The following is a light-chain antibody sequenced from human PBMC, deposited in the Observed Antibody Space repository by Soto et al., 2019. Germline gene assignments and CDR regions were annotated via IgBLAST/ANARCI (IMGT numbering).Light chain of an antibody. J-gene: IGKJ2*01. CDR3: QPYNNWPPYT. CDR1: QRVGSN. Sequence: EIVMTQSPATLSVSPGEGATLSCRASQRVGSNLAWYQQKPGQAPRLLIYGASTRATGIPARFSGSGFGTEFTLTISSLQSEDSAVYYCQPYNNWPPYTFGQGTKLEIK. V-gene: IGKV3-15*01. CDR2: GAS.